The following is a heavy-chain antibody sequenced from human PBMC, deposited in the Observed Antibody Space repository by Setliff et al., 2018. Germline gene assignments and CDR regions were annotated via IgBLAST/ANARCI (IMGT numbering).Heavy chain of an antibody. Sequence: PGESLKISCKGSGYSFTDYWIAWVRQTPGKGLEWMGTIYPGNADTRYSPSFQGQVTISTDTSISTAFLQWNNLKASDTAIYYCARSLVGATYSVYFDYWGQGALVTVSS. CDR2: IYPGNADT. CDR1: GYSFTDYW. CDR3: ARSLVGATYSVYFDY. J-gene: IGHJ4*02. D-gene: IGHD1-26*01. V-gene: IGHV5-51*01.